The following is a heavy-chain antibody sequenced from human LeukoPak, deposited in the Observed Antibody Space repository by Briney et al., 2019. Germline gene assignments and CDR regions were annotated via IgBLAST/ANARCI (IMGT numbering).Heavy chain of an antibody. J-gene: IGHJ6*03. CDR3: ARDQYSVSYCNYYYYFMDV. Sequence: PGGSLRLSCAASGFTFSSYNMNWVRQAPGKGLEWVSSITSGSSYRFYADSVKGRFTISRDNAKNSLYLQMNSLRAEDTALYYFARDQYSVSYCNYYYYFMDVWGKGTTVTISS. V-gene: IGHV3-21*01. CDR1: GFTFSSYN. D-gene: IGHD1-26*01. CDR2: ITSGSSYR.